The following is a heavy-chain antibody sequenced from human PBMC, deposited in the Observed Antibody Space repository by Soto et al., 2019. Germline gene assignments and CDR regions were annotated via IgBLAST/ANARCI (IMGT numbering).Heavy chain of an antibody. V-gene: IGHV1-46*01. CDR2: INPSGGST. CDR1: GYTLTSYY. J-gene: IGHJ6*03. CDR3: AAPRPNRYYYYYMDV. Sequence: ASVKVSCKASGYTLTSYYMHWVRQAPGQGLEWMGIINPSGGSTSYAQKFQGRVTMTRDTSTSTAYMELSSLRSEDTAVYYCAAPRPNRYYYYYMDVWGKGTTVTVS.